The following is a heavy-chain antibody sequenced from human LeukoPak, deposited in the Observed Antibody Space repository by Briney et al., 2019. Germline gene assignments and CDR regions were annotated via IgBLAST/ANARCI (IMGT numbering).Heavy chain of an antibody. V-gene: IGHV4-34*01. Sequence: SETLSLTCAVYGGSFSGYYWSWIRQPPGKGLEWIGEINHSGSTNYHPSLKSRVTISVDTSKNQFSLKLSSVTAADTAVYYCARAVSSGYYGGYYYYMDVWGKGTTVTVSS. CDR3: ARAVSSGYYGGYYYYMDV. D-gene: IGHD3-22*01. CDR2: INHSGST. CDR1: GGSFSGYY. J-gene: IGHJ6*03.